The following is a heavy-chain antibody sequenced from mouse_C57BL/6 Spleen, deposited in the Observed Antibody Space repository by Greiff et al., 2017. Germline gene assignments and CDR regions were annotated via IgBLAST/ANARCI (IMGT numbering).Heavy chain of an antibody. CDR3: ASTYYCGRPY. CDR1: GYTFTDYY. CDR2: INPNNGGT. D-gene: IGHD1-1*01. Sequence: EVQLQQSGPELVKPGASVKISCKASGYTFTDYYMHWVKQSHGKSLEWIGDINPNNGGTSYNQKFKGKATLTVDKSSSPAYMELRSLTSEDSAVYYWASTYYCGRPYGCQGITLTGSS. J-gene: IGHJ2*01. V-gene: IGHV1-26*01.